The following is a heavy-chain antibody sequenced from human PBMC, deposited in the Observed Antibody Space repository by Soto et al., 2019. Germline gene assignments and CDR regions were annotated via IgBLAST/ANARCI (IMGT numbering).Heavy chain of an antibody. D-gene: IGHD5-12*01. J-gene: IGHJ3*02. Sequence: GASVKLSCTASGYTFTSYDINWVRQATGQGLEWMGWMNPNSGNTGYAQKFQGRVTMTRNTSISTAYMELSSLRSEDTAVYYCASSGYDLRAFDIWGQGTMVTVSS. V-gene: IGHV1-8*01. CDR2: MNPNSGNT. CDR3: ASSGYDLRAFDI. CDR1: GYTFTSYD.